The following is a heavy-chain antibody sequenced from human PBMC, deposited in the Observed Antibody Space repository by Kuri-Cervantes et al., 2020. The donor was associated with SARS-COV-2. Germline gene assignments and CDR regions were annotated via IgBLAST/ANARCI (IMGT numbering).Heavy chain of an antibody. CDR3: AKLTSGWYYFDD. CDR2: ISGSGGST. D-gene: IGHD6-19*01. CDR1: GFTFSSYA. J-gene: IGHJ4*02. Sequence: GGSLRLSCAASGFTFSSYAMSWVRQAPGKGLEWVSVISGSGGSTYYADSVKGRFTISRDNSKNTLYLQMNSLRAEDTAVYYCAKLTSGWYYFDDWAQGTLVTVSS. V-gene: IGHV3-23*01.